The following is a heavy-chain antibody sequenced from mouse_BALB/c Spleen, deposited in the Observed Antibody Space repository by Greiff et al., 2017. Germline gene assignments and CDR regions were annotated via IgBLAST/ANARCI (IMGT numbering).Heavy chain of an antibody. J-gene: IGHJ4*01. Sequence: EVQLQQSGTVLARPGASVKMSCKASGYTFTSYWMHWVKQRPGQGLEWIGAIYPGNSDTSYNQKFKGKAKLTAVTSTSTAYMELSSLTNEDSAVYYCTIQFITTVVATDYYAMDYWGQGTSVTVSS. V-gene: IGHV1-5*01. CDR3: TIQFITTVVATDYYAMDY. CDR1: GYTFTSYW. CDR2: IYPGNSDT. D-gene: IGHD1-1*01.